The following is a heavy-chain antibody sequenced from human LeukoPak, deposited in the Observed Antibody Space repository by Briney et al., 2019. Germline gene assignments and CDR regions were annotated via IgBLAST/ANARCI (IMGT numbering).Heavy chain of an antibody. CDR2: IIPILGIA. V-gene: IGHV1-69*04. CDR3: ARDNSPWGAFDI. J-gene: IGHJ3*02. CDR1: GGTFSSYA. Sequence: SVKVSCKASGGTFSSYAISWVRQAPGQGLEWMGRIIPILGIANYAQKFQGRATITADKSTSTAYMELSSLRSEDTAVYYCARDNSPWGAFDIWGQGTMVTVSS. D-gene: IGHD4-23*01.